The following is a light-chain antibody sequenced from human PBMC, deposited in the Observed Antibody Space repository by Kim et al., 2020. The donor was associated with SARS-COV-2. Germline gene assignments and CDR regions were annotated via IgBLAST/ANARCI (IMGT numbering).Light chain of an antibody. V-gene: IGKV3-20*01. CDR1: QTVTSSY. J-gene: IGKJ2*01. CDR2: GAS. CDR3: HQYGSSPQS. Sequence: LSQGERATLSCRASQTVTSSYLAWYQQKPGQAPRFLIYGASRRATDIPERFSGSGSGTDFTLTISRLEPEDFAVYSCHQYGSSPQSFGQGTKLEI.